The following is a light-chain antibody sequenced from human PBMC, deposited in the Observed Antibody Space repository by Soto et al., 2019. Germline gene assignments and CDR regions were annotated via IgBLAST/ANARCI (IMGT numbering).Light chain of an antibody. CDR3: AAWDDVLNAPHYV. V-gene: IGLV1-44*01. J-gene: IGLJ1*01. Sequence: QSVLTQPPSASAPPGQRVAISCSGSTSNIGTNTVNWYQQLPGTAPKLLIFNNYQRPPGVPDRLSGSKSGTSASLAISGLQSEDEADYFCAAWDDVLNAPHYVFGTGTKLTVL. CDR1: TSNIGTNT. CDR2: NNY.